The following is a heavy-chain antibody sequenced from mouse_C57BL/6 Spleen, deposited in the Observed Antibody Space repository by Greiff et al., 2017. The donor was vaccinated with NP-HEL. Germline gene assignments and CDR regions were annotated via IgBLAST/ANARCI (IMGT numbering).Heavy chain of an antibody. CDR3: ARSVYYYDSSYYFDY. CDR2: IDPSDSYT. Sequence: VQLQQPGAELVMPGASVKLSCKASGYTFTSYWMHWVKQRPGQGLEWIGEIDPSDSYTNYNQKFKGKSTLTVDKSSSTAYMQLSSLTSEDSAVYYCARSVYYYDSSYYFDYWGQGTTLTVSS. V-gene: IGHV1-69*01. D-gene: IGHD1-1*01. CDR1: GYTFTSYW. J-gene: IGHJ2*01.